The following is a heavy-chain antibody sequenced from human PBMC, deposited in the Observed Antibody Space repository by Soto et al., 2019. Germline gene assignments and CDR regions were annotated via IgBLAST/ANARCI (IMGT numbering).Heavy chain of an antibody. Sequence: PGGSLRLSCAASGFTFTDYWTHWVRQAPGKGLAWVSRINSDGSRTSYADSVTGRFTISRDNAKNTLYLQMNSLRVEDTALYYCARETYRGFYFDYWGTGTMVTVSS. CDR2: INSDGSRT. D-gene: IGHD5-18*01. CDR3: ARETYRGFYFDY. CDR1: GFTFTDYW. J-gene: IGHJ4*02. V-gene: IGHV3-74*01.